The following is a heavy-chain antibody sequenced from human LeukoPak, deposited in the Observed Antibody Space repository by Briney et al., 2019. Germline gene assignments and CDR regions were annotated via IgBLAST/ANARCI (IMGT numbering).Heavy chain of an antibody. J-gene: IGHJ4*02. V-gene: IGHV7-4-1*02. D-gene: IGHD3/OR15-3a*01. CDR2: VDTNTGNP. Sequence: ASVKVSCKTSGSTFPNYAMNWVRQAPGQGLEWMGWVDTNTGNPTYAQGFTGRFVFSLDTSVNTAYLQISSLKAEDTAVYYCANPGGLAEGYFDHWGQGTLVTVSS. CDR3: ANPGGLAEGYFDH. CDR1: GSTFPNYA.